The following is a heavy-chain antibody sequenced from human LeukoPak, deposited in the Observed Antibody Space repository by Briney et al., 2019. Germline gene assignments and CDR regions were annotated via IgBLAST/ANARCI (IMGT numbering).Heavy chain of an antibody. D-gene: IGHD6-19*01. Sequence: PGGSLRLSCAASGFTFSSYAMSWVRHAPGKGLEWVSAISGSGGSTYYADSVKGRFPISRDNSKNTLYQQMNSLRAEDTAVYYCAKGSWTEMQHSSGWYLDYWGQGTLVTVSS. CDR3: AKGSWTEMQHSSGWYLDY. CDR1: GFTFSSYA. CDR2: ISGSGGST. J-gene: IGHJ4*02. V-gene: IGHV3-23*01.